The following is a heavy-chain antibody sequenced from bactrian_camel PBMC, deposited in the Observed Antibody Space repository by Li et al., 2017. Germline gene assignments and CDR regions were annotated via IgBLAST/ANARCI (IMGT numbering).Heavy chain of an antibody. CDR2: INRQGVT. Sequence: HVQLVESGGGSVQNGGSLRLSCAFSDDTYSSYCMGWLRQAPGKEREGVATINRQGVTNYADSVKGRFTVSQDNAKNTLYLQMNTLKPEDTAMYYCAADQGTYCSGGTCCLLIPEYNYSGQGTQVTVS. CDR3: AADQGTYCSGGTCCLLIPEYNY. V-gene: IGHV3S53*01. J-gene: IGHJ4*01. D-gene: IGHD2*01. CDR1: DDTYSSYC.